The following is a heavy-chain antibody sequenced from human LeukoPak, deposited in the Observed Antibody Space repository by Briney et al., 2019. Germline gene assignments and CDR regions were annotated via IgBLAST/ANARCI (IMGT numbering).Heavy chain of an antibody. CDR2: ISGSGGST. Sequence: GGSLRLSCAASGFTFSSYAMSWVRQAPGKGLEWVSAISGSGGSTNYADSVKGRFTISRDNSKNTLYLQMNSLRAEDTAVYYCAKTPGGYSSSWYVYWGQGTLVTVSS. CDR1: GFTFSSYA. V-gene: IGHV3-23*01. CDR3: AKTPGGYSSSWYVY. J-gene: IGHJ4*02. D-gene: IGHD6-13*01.